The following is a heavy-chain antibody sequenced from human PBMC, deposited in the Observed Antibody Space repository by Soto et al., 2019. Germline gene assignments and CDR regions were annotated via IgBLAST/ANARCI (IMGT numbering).Heavy chain of an antibody. CDR2: IYYSGST. Sequence: QVQLQESGPGLVKPSQTLSLTCTVSGGSISSGGYYWSWIRQHPGKGLEWIGYIYYSGSTYYNPSLKRRVTISVDTSKNQFSLKLSSVTAADTAVYYCARDGVATMSFDYWGQGTLVTVSS. V-gene: IGHV4-31*03. CDR3: ARDGVATMSFDY. J-gene: IGHJ4*02. D-gene: IGHD5-12*01. CDR1: GGSISSGGYY.